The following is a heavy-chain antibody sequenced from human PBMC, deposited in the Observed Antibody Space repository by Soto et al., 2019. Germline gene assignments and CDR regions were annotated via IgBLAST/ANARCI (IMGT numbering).Heavy chain of an antibody. J-gene: IGHJ6*02. CDR2: IDTSGTT. V-gene: IGHV4-4*07. D-gene: IGHD3-16*01. Sequence: QVQVQESGPGLVKPSETLSLTCTVSGGSISSYYVSWIRQSAGKGLEWIGRIDTSGTTNYNPSLKSRVTMSVDASKSQFSLNLSSVTAADTAVYYCARGPRGYVHYHGMDVWGQGTTVTVSS. CDR1: GGSISSYY. CDR3: ARGPRGYVHYHGMDV.